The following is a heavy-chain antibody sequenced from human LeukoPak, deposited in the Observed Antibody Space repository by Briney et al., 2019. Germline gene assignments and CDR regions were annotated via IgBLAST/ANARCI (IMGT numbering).Heavy chain of an antibody. CDR1: GYTFTSYA. CDR3: ARDQQLWLLFDAFDI. CDR2: INTNTGNP. Sequence: ASVKVSCKASGYTFTSYAMSWVRQAPGQGLEWMGWINTNTGNPTYAQGFTGRFVFSLDTSVSTAYLQISSLKAEDTAVYYCARDQQLWLLFDAFDIWGQGTMVTVSS. J-gene: IGHJ3*02. V-gene: IGHV7-4-1*02. D-gene: IGHD5-18*01.